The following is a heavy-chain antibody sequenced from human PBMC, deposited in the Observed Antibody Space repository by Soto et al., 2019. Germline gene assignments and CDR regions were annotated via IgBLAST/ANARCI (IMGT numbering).Heavy chain of an antibody. J-gene: IGHJ5*02. CDR1: GFTFSNAW. V-gene: IGHV3-15*07. D-gene: IGHD3-3*01. CDR2: IKSKTDGGTT. Sequence: EVQLVESGGGLVKPGGSLRLSCAASGFTFSNAWMNWVRQAPGKGLEWVGRIKSKTDGGTTDYAAPVKGRFTISRDDSQNTLYLQMNSLKTEDTAVYYCTTVSYDFWGHWFDPWGQGTLVTVSS. CDR3: TTVSYDFWGHWFDP.